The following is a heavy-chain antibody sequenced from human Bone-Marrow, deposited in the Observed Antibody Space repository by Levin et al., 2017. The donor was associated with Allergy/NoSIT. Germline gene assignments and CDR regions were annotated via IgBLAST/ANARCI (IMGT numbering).Heavy chain of an antibody. V-gene: IGHV4-4*02. CDR3: VRVDKSYWDASRE. CDR1: GASIISHNY. CDR2: TCQSVTT. D-gene: IGHD1-26*01. Sequence: SETLSLTCVVSGASIISHNYWSWVRQPPGKGLEWIGETCQSVTTNYNPSLRGRVSISLDKSKNQFSLKLRSVTAADTAVYYCVRVDKSYWDASREWGQGMLVTVS. J-gene: IGHJ4*02.